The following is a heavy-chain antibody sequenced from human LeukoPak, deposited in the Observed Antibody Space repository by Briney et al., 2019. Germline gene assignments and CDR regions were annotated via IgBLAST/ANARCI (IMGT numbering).Heavy chain of an antibody. J-gene: IGHJ5*02. V-gene: IGHV1-46*01. CDR2: ISPTGGST. Sequence: ASVKVPCKAFGYTFTNNWMHWVRQAPGQGPEWMGLISPTGGSTAYAQKFQGRVTLTRDMSTSTDYLELSSLRSEDTAVYYCARDNSVRDEAWWFYPWGQGTLVTVSS. D-gene: IGHD5-24*01. CDR1: GYTFTNNW. CDR3: ARDNSVRDEAWWFYP.